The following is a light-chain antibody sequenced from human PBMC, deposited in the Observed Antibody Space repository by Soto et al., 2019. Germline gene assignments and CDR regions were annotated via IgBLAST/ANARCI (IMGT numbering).Light chain of an antibody. CDR3: QQYNKWPRT. CDR2: GAS. Sequence: EIVITQAPATLSVSPVERATPSFRASQSVNINLAWYQQKPGQAPRLLIFGASSRANGIPARFSGSGSGTEFTLTISNLQTEDFAVYYCQQYNKWPRTFGQGTKVDIK. CDR1: QSVNIN. J-gene: IGKJ1*01. V-gene: IGKV3-15*01.